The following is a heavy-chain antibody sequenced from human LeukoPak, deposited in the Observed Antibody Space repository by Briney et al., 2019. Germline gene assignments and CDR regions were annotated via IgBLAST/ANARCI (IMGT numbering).Heavy chain of an antibody. J-gene: IGHJ4*02. V-gene: IGHV3-30*04. CDR1: GFTFSSYA. CDR3: ARGRDYSNYGGTDY. Sequence: GRSLRLSCAASGFTFSSYAMHWVRQAPGKGLEWVAAISYDGSNKYYADSVKGRFTISRDNSKNTLYLQMNSLRAEDTAVYYCARGRDYSNYGGTDYWGQGTLVTVSS. D-gene: IGHD4-11*01. CDR2: ISYDGSNK.